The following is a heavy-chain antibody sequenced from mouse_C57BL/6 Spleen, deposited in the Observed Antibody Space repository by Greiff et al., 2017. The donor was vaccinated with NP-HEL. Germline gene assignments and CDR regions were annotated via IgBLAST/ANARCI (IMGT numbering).Heavy chain of an antibody. CDR2: INPNNGGT. Sequence: VQLQQSGPELVKPGASVKISCKASGYTFTDYYMNWVKQSHGKSLEWIGDINPNNGGTSYNQKFKGKATLTVDTSSSTAYMELRSLTSEDSAVYYCAGDCDEPGYWGQGTTLTVSS. CDR3: AGDCDEPGY. CDR1: GYTFTDYY. J-gene: IGHJ2*01. V-gene: IGHV1-26*01.